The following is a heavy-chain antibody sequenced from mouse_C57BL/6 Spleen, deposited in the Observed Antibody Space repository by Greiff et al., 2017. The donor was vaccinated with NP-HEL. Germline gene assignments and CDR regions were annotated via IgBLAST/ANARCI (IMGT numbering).Heavy chain of an antibody. V-gene: IGHV1-69*01. J-gene: IGHJ2*01. CDR2: IDPSDSYT. CDR3: ARSDGYYDY. Sequence: QVQLQQPGAELVMPGASVKLSCKASGYTFTSYWMHWVKQRPGQCLEWIGEIDPSDSYTNYNQKFKGKSTLTVDKSSSTAYMQRSSLTSEDSAVYYCARSDGYYDYWDQGTTLTVSS. CDR1: GYTFTSYW. D-gene: IGHD2-3*01.